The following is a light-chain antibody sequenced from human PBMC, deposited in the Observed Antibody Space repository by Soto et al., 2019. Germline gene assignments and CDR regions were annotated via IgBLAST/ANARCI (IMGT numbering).Light chain of an antibody. CDR2: EAS. V-gene: IGKV3-11*01. Sequence: EIVLTQSPVTLSLSPGETATLSCRASQSVGTYLAWYQPKSGQAPRLLIYEASKRATGIPARFSGRGSGTDFTLTISSLEPEEFALYYCQQGSNWPPLTFGGGTKVEIK. CDR3: QQGSNWPPLT. J-gene: IGKJ4*01. CDR1: QSVGTY.